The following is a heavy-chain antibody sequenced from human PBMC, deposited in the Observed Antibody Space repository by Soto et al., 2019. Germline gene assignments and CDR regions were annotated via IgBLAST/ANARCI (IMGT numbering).Heavy chain of an antibody. V-gene: IGHV1-18*01. D-gene: IGHD2-2*01. J-gene: IGHJ6*02. Sequence: QVQLVQSGAEVKKPGASVKVSCKASGYTFTSYGISWVRQAPGQGLEWMGWISAYNGNTNYAQKLQGRVTITTDTSTSTAYMELRSLRSDDTAVYYCARVRGDIVVVPAATPYYYYGMDVWGQGTTVTVSS. CDR1: GYTFTSYG. CDR3: ARVRGDIVVVPAATPYYYYGMDV. CDR2: ISAYNGNT.